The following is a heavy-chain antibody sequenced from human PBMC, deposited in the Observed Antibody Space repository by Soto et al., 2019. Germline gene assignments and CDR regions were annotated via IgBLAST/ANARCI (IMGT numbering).Heavy chain of an antibody. CDR3: ARVGMVGTVLGSWLDP. D-gene: IGHD1-7*01. CDR1: GGSVRSYY. CDR2: IYTSGST. V-gene: IGHV4-4*07. Sequence: SETLSLTCSVSGGSVRSYYWSWIRQPAGKALEWIGRIYTSGSTDYNPSLKSRVTLSVDTSKNQFSLKVTSVTAADTAVYYCARVGMVGTVLGSWLDPWGQGTMVTVYS. J-gene: IGHJ5*02.